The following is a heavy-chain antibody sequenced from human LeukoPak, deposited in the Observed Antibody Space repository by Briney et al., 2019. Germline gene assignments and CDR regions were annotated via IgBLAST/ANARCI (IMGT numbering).Heavy chain of an antibody. CDR2: IYYSGST. J-gene: IGHJ6*02. D-gene: IGHD3-10*01. CDR1: GGSISSGGFY. V-gene: IGHV4-30-4*01. Sequence: SETLSLTCTISGGSISSGGFYWSWIRQPPGKGLEWIGYIYYSGSTYYNPSLKSRVTISVDTSKNQLSLKLSSVTAADTAVYYCAREADSGSYYTPLMDVWGQGTTVTVSS. CDR3: AREADSGSYYTPLMDV.